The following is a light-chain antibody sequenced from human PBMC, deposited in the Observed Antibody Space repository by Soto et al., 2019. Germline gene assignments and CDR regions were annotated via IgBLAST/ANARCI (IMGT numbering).Light chain of an antibody. V-gene: IGKV3-20*01. J-gene: IGKJ1*01. CDR1: QSVSATY. CDR3: QQYGSAPRA. Sequence: VLTQSPSTLSLSPGERATLSCRAGQSVSATYIAWYQQKSGQAPRLLLYGASSRATGIPDRFSGSGSGTEFTLTIDRLEPEHFATYYCQQYGSAPRAFGQGTKVDIK. CDR2: GAS.